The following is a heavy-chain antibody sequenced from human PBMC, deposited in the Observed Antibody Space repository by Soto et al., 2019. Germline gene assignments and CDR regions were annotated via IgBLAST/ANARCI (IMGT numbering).Heavy chain of an antibody. CDR3: ARAVVMQGGWFDP. CDR2: IYHSGST. Sequence: SETLSRTCAVSGYSISSGYYRGWIRQPPGKGLEWTGSIYHSGSTYYNPSLKSRVTISVDTSKNQFSLKLSSVTAADTAVYYCARAVVMQGGWFDPWGQGTLVTVSS. CDR1: GYSISSGYY. V-gene: IGHV4-38-2*01. D-gene: IGHD2-15*01. J-gene: IGHJ5*02.